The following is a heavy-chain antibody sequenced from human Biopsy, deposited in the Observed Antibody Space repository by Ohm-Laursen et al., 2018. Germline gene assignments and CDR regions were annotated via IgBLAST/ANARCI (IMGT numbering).Heavy chain of an antibody. CDR2: IGGSGGGT. D-gene: IGHD2-15*01. V-gene: IGHV3-23*01. CDR3: ARPMSRVVAYGMDV. J-gene: IGHJ6*02. Sequence: SLRLSCSASGLRFSMYAMSWVRQAPGKGLEWVSAIGGSGGGTYYADSVKGRSTISRDDSKNTVYLQMNSLRVEDRAVYYCARPMSRVVAYGMDVWGQGTTVTVSS. CDR1: GLRFSMYA.